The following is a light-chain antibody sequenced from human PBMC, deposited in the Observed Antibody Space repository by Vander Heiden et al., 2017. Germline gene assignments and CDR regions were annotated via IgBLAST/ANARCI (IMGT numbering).Light chain of an antibody. CDR2: EVT. J-gene: IGLJ1*01. CDR1: SSDVGNYNL. Sequence: IPCTGISSDVGNYNLLSWYQQHPGKAPKDMIYEVTTRPSGASTRFSGYKSGNTASLTIAGLQAEDEANYCCCSYAGSGAYVFGGGTKVTVL. V-gene: IGLV2-23*02. CDR3: CSYAGSGAYV.